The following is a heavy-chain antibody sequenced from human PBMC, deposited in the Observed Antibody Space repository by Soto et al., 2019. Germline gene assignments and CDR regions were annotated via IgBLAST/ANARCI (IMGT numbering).Heavy chain of an antibody. Sequence: QVQLAQSGAEVKKPGSSVKVSCKASGGTFNIYAISWVRQAPGQGLEWMAGIIPVFGTPSFAQKFRGRVTITADESTDTAYMELSSLGSEDTAFYYCARGPYYDFWKGFSYFDDWGQETLVLVSS. CDR1: GGTFNIYA. D-gene: IGHD3-3*01. CDR2: IIPVFGTP. CDR3: ARGPYYDFWKGFSYFDD. V-gene: IGHV1-69*01. J-gene: IGHJ4*02.